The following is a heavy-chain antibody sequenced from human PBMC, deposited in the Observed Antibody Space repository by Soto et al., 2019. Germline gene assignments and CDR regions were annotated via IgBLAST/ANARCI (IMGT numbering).Heavy chain of an antibody. Sequence: GGSLRLSCAASGFPFSTYAMTWVRQAPGKGLEWVSAISGGGGSTYYADSVRGRFTVSRDNSKNTLYLQMSSLRVEDTAVYYCAPFSRYCSGGTCHSAYWGQGTLVTVSS. D-gene: IGHD2-15*01. J-gene: IGHJ4*02. CDR2: ISGGGGST. CDR3: APFSRYCSGGTCHSAY. V-gene: IGHV3-23*01. CDR1: GFPFSTYA.